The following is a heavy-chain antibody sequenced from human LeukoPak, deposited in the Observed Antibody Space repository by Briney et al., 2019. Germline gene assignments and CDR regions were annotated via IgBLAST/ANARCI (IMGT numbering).Heavy chain of an antibody. Sequence: GGSLRLSCAASGFTVSSNYMSWVRQAPGKGLEWVSVIYSGGSTYYADSVKGRFTISRDNSKNTLYLQMNSLRAEDTAVYYCARDGVFPPTTDYWGQGTLVTVSS. V-gene: IGHV3-53*01. CDR3: ARDGVFPPTTDY. J-gene: IGHJ4*02. CDR2: IYSGGST. D-gene: IGHD5/OR15-5a*01. CDR1: GFTVSSNY.